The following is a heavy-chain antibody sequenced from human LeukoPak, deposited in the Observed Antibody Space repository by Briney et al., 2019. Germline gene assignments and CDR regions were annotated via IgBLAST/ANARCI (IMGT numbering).Heavy chain of an antibody. Sequence: RGSLRLSCAASGFTFSSYAMSWVRQAPGKGLEWVSAISGSGGSTYYADSVKGRFTISRDNSKNTLYLQMNSLRAEDTAVYYCAKDIPYYCRGGSCSQYYFDYWGQGTLLTVSS. V-gene: IGHV3-23*01. D-gene: IGHD2-15*01. CDR1: GFTFSSYA. J-gene: IGHJ4*02. CDR2: ISGSGGST. CDR3: AKDIPYYCRGGSCSQYYFDY.